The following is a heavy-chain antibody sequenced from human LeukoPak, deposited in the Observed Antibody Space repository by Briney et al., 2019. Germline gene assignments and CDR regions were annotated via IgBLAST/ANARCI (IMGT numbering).Heavy chain of an antibody. J-gene: IGHJ2*01. CDR3: AKPRAMTTGVGRYFDL. CDR2: ISGGGENT. CDR1: GFTFTSYA. V-gene: IGHV3-23*01. D-gene: IGHD1-1*01. Sequence: GGSLRLSCGATGFTFTSYAMSWIRQAPGKGLEWVADISGGGENTYYGDSVKGRFTISRDNSKNTLYLQMNSLRVEDTATYYCAKPRAMTTGVGRYFDLWGRGTLVTVSS.